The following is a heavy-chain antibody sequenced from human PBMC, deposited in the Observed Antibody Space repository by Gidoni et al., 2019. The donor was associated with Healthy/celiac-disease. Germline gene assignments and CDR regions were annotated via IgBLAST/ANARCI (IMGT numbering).Heavy chain of an antibody. Sequence: QAHLVQSGAEVKKPGASVKVSCKASGYSFSNYGISWVRPAPGQGLEWMGWISAYNGNTNYAQKLQGRVTMTTDTSTSTAYMELRSLRSDDTAVYYCARVDYDSSGYYSHDDYWGQGTLVTVSS. CDR3: ARVDYDSSGYYSHDDY. V-gene: IGHV1-18*04. CDR1: GYSFSNYG. J-gene: IGHJ4*02. D-gene: IGHD3-22*01. CDR2: ISAYNGNT.